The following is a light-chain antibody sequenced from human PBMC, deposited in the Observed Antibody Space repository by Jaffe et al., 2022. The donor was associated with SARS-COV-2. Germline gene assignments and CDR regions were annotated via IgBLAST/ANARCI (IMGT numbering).Light chain of an antibody. V-gene: IGKV1-39*01. CDR1: QDISNY. CDR2: AAS. Sequence: DIQMTQSPASLSASVGDRVTLTCRASQDISNYLNWYQQRPGKAPKLLIYAASSFHSGVPSRFSGSGSGTHFTLTISSLQPEDFATYYCQQSFSTPPTFGGGTNVEI. J-gene: IGKJ4*01. CDR3: QQSFSTPPT.